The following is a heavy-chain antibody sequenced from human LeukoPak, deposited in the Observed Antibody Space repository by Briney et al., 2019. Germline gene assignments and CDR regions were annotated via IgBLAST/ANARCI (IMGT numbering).Heavy chain of an antibody. D-gene: IGHD2-2*01. CDR1: GFTFSSYS. CDR3: AREHCSSTSCPKLNXFDP. J-gene: IGHJ5*02. V-gene: IGHV3-48*01. Sequence: PGGSLRLSCAASGFTFSSYSMNWVRQAPGKGLEWVSYISSSSSTIYYADSVKGRFTIYRDNAKNSLYLQMNSLRAEDTAVYYCAREHCSSTSCPKLNXFDPXXQGTLVTVSS. CDR2: ISSSSSTI.